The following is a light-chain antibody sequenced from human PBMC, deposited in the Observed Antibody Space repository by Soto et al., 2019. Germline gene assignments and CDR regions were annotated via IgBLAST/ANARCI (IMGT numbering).Light chain of an antibody. V-gene: IGKV1-5*01. CDR3: QQYNSYS. CDR1: QSMSNW. Sequence: DIQMTQSPSTLPASVGDRVTITCRAMQSMSNWLAWYQPKPGTAPKVLMYHAFNLQSGGPTRFIGSGSGTEFTLTISILQPDDLAIYYCQQYNSYSFRQGTKVEIK. CDR2: HAF. J-gene: IGKJ1*01.